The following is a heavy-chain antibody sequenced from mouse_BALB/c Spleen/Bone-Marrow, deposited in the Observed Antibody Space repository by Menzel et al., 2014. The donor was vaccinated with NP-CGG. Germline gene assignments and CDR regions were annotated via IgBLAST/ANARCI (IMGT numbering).Heavy chain of an antibody. Sequence: DVQLVESGGGLVKPGGSLKLSCAVSGFTFSRYAMSWVRQAPEKRLEGVASISSGGSTYYPDSVKGRSTISRDNARNILYLQMSSLRSEDTAMYYCARGYYDSNYDWFFDVWGAGTTVTVSS. CDR3: ARGYYDSNYDWFFDV. V-gene: IGHV5-6-5*01. CDR1: GFTFSRYA. CDR2: ISSGGST. D-gene: IGHD1-1*01. J-gene: IGHJ1*01.